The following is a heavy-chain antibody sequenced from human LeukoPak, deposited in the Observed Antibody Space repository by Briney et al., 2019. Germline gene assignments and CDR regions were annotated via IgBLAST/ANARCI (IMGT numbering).Heavy chain of an antibody. J-gene: IGHJ4*02. CDR3: ARDYYGTGSHDY. CDR2: VKQDGSEQ. D-gene: IGHD3-10*01. CDR1: GFTFSSYW. Sequence: GGSLRLSCAASGFTFSSYWMTWVRQAPGKGLEWVGNVKQDGSEQYYGDSVKGRFTISRDNAKNSLFLQMNSLRAEDTALYYCARDYYGTGSHDYWGQGTLVTVSS. V-gene: IGHV3-7*03.